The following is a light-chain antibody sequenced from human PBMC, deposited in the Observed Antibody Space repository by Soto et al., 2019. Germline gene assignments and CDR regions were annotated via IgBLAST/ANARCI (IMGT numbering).Light chain of an antibody. J-gene: IGLJ1*01. CDR1: SSNIGAGYD. V-gene: IGLV1-40*01. Sequence: QCVLTQPPSVSGAPGQRVTISCTGSSSNIGAGYDVHWYQQLPGTAPKLLIYGNSNRPSGVPDRFSGSKSGTSASLAITGLQAEDEADYYCQSYDGSLSGYVFGTGTKLTVL. CDR2: GNS. CDR3: QSYDGSLSGYV.